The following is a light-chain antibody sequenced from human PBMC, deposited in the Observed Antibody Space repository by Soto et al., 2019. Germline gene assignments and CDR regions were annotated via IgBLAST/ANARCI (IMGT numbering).Light chain of an antibody. J-gene: IGLJ3*02. CDR3: SSYTSNRGV. CDR2: GVS. Sequence: QSVLTQPASVSGSPGQSITISCTGTSSDVGGYNFVSWYQQYPGKAPKLMIYGVSNRPSGVSNRFSGSKSGNTASLTISGLQAEDEADYYFSSYTSNRGVFGGWTKLTVL. V-gene: IGLV2-14*01. CDR1: SSDVGGYNF.